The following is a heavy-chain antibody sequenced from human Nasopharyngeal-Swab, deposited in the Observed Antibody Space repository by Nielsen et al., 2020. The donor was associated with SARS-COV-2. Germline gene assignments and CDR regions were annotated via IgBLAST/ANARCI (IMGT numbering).Heavy chain of an antibody. V-gene: IGHV3-53*01. CDR2: IYSGGST. CDR3: ARGAPYYYGMDV. J-gene: IGHJ6*02. Sequence: WIRQPPGKGLEWVSVIYSGGSTYYADSVKGRFTISRDNSKNTLYLQMNSLRAEDTAVYYCARGAPYYYGMDVWGQGTTVTVSS.